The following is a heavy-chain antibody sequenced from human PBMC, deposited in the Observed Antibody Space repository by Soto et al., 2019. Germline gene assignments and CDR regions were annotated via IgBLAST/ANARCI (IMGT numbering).Heavy chain of an antibody. J-gene: IGHJ6*03. CDR2: IYYSGST. V-gene: IGHV4-39*01. CDR3: ARQVNRHYYYMDV. Sequence: SETLSLTCTVSGGSISSSSYYWGWIRQPPGKGLEWIGSIYYSGSTYYNPSLKSRVTISVDTSKNQFSLKLSSVTAADTAVYYCARQVNRHYYYMDVWGRGTTVTVSS. CDR1: GGSISSSSYY.